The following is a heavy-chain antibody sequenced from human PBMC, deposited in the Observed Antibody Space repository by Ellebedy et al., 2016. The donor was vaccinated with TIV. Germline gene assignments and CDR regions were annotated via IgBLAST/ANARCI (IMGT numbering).Heavy chain of an antibody. J-gene: IGHJ3*02. CDR2: INWNSGTL. D-gene: IGHD6-13*01. CDR3: AKDLDGRRWYSRAFDI. V-gene: IGHV3-9*01. Sequence: PGGSLRLSCAASGFTFHDYAMHWVRQAPGKGLAWVSGINWNSGTLGYADSVKGRFTISRDIAKNSLYLQMNSLRAEDTALYYCAKDLDGRRWYSRAFDIWGPGTMVTVSS. CDR1: GFTFHDYA.